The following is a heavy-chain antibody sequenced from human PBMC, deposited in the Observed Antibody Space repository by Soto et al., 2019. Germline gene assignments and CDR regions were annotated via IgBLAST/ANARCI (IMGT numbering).Heavy chain of an antibody. CDR3: ARHSYYYYYGMDV. CDR2: IYYSGST. V-gene: IGHV4-30-4*01. Sequence: SETLSLTCTVSGGSISSGDYYWSWIRQPPGKGLEWIGYIYYSGSTYYNPSLKSRVTISVDTSKNQFSLKLSSVTAADTAVYYCARHSYYYYYGMDVWGQGTTVTVSS. CDR1: GGSISSGDYY. J-gene: IGHJ6*02.